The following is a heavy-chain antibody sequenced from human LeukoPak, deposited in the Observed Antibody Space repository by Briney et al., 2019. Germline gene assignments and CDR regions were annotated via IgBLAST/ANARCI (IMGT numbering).Heavy chain of an antibody. V-gene: IGHV3-7*01. Sequence: GGSLILSCAASGFGFSNYWMSWVRQAPGKGLEWVANMNEDGSEKNYVDSVKGRFTISRDNAQDSLYLQMNSLRAEDTAVYYCARDRGYSNFDYWGQGTLLTVSS. CDR3: ARDRGYSNFDY. CDR1: GFGFSNYW. J-gene: IGHJ4*02. CDR2: MNEDGSEK. D-gene: IGHD4-11*01.